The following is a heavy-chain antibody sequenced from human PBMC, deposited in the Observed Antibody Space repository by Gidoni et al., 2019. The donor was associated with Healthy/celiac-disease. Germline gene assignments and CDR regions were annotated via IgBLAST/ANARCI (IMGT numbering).Heavy chain of an antibody. V-gene: IGHV3-30*18. CDR1: GFTFSSYG. J-gene: IGHJ4*02. Sequence: QVQLVESGGGVVQPGRSLRLSCAASGFTFSSYGMHWVRQAPGKGLEWVAVISYDGSNKYYADSVKGRFTISRDNSKNTLYLQMNSLIAEDTAVYYCAKDLLKAVAGSYYFDYWGQGTLVTVSS. CDR3: AKDLLKAVAGSYYFDY. D-gene: IGHD6-19*01. CDR2: ISYDGSNK.